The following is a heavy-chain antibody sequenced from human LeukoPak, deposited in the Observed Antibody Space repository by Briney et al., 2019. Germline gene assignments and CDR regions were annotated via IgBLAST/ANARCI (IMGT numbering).Heavy chain of an antibody. J-gene: IGHJ4*02. CDR1: GFTFSSYS. V-gene: IGHV3-21*04. D-gene: IGHD3-10*02. CDR3: AKTSMFLLDQTSNFDY. Sequence: GGSLRLPCAASGFTFSSYSMNWVRQAPGKGLEWVSSISSSSSYIYYADSVKGRFTISRDNAKNSLYLQMNSLRAEDTAVYYCAKTSMFLLDQTSNFDYWGQGTLVTVSS. CDR2: ISSSSSYI.